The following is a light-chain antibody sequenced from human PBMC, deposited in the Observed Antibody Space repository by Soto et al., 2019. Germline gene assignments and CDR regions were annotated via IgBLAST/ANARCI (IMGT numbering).Light chain of an antibody. CDR1: QIVSNNY. Sequence: EIVLTQSPGTLSLSPGEGATLSCRASQIVSNNYLAWYQQKPGQAPRLLVYGASRRATGIPDRFSGSGSGTDFTITISRLEPEDLAVYYCQQYGNSLPWTFGQGTKVEIK. J-gene: IGKJ1*01. V-gene: IGKV3-20*01. CDR3: QQYGNSLPWT. CDR2: GAS.